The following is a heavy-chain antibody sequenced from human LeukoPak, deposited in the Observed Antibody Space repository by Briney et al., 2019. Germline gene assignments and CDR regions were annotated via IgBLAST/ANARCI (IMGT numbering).Heavy chain of an antibody. V-gene: IGHV4-39*01. CDR3: ARHLSGYYNRYYFDY. CDR2: IYYSGST. CDR1: GFTFSSYS. D-gene: IGHD3-9*01. J-gene: IGHJ4*02. Sequence: KPGGSLRLSCAASGFTFSSYSMTWVRQAPGKGLEWIGSIYYSGSTYYNPSLKSRVTISVDTSKNQFSLKLSSVTAADTAVYYCARHLSGYYNRYYFDYWGQGTLVTVSS.